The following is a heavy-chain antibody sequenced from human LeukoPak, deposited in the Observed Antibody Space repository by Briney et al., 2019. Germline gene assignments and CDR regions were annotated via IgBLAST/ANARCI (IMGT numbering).Heavy chain of an antibody. Sequence: GGSLRLSCVASGFTFSDYYMAWIRQAPGKGLEWVSYISSSGYTMYFADSVKGRFTISRDNAKASLYLQMNSLRAEDTAVYYCARTYTYGKDYSYYYMDVWGKGTTVTVSS. D-gene: IGHD5-18*01. J-gene: IGHJ6*03. V-gene: IGHV3-11*04. CDR2: ISSSGYTM. CDR1: GFTFSDYY. CDR3: ARTYTYGKDYSYYYMDV.